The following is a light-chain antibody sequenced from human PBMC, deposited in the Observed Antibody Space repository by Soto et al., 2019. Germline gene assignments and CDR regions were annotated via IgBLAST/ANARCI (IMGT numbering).Light chain of an antibody. J-gene: IGKJ1*01. V-gene: IGKV3-11*01. CDR3: QQRSNWLWT. CDR2: DAS. CDR1: QSVSSN. Sequence: EIGMTQSPATLSVSPGERATLSCRASQSVSSNLAWYQQKPGQAPRLLIYDASNRATGIPARFSGSGSGTDFTLTISSLEPEDFAVYYCQQRSNWLWTFGQGTKVDIK.